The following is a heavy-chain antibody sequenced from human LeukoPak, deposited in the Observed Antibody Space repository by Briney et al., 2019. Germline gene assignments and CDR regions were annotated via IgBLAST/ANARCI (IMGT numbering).Heavy chain of an antibody. J-gene: IGHJ4*02. CDR3: ARSIAAAVVGY. CDR2: ISWNSGSI. CDR1: GFTFDDYA. D-gene: IGHD6-13*01. V-gene: IGHV3-9*01. Sequence: GGSLRLSCAASGFTFDDYAMHWVRQAPGKGLEWVSGISWNSGSIGYADSVKGRFTISRDNAKNSLYLQMNSLRAEDTAVYYCARSIAAAVVGYWGQGTLVTVSS.